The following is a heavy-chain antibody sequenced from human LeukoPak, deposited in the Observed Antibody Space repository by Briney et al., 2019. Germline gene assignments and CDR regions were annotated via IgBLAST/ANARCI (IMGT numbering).Heavy chain of an antibody. CDR2: ISAYNGNT. Sequence: ASVKVSCKASGYIFSDYYMHWVRQAPGQGLEWMGWISAYNGNTNYAQKLQGRVTMTTDTSTSTAYMELRSLRSDDTAVYYCARADLTLGDAFDIWGQGTMVTVSS. V-gene: IGHV1-18*04. CDR1: GYIFSDYY. D-gene: IGHD7-27*01. CDR3: ARADLTLGDAFDI. J-gene: IGHJ3*02.